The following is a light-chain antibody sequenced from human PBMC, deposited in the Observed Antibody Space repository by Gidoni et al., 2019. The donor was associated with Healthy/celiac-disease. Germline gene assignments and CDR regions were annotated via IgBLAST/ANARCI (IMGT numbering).Light chain of an antibody. Sequence: DIQMSQCPSSLSASVGDRVTITCRASQSISSYLNWYQQKPGKAPKLLIYAASSLQSGVPSRFSGSGSGTDFTLTISSLQPEDFATYYCQQSYSTVLTFGRGTKLEIK. CDR1: QSISSY. J-gene: IGKJ4*01. CDR2: AAS. V-gene: IGKV1-39*01. CDR3: QQSYSTVLT.